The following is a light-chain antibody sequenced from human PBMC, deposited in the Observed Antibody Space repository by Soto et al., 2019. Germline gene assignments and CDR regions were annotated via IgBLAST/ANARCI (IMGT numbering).Light chain of an antibody. CDR2: DVS. V-gene: IGLV2-14*01. Sequence: QSALTQPASVSGSPGQSITISCTGTSSDVGGYNYVSWYQQHPGKAPKLMIYDVSNRPSGVSNRFSGSKSGNTASLTISGLQAEDEADYYCRSYTSSSTRVFGGGTKFTVL. CDR3: RSYTSSSTRV. J-gene: IGLJ2*01. CDR1: SSDVGGYNY.